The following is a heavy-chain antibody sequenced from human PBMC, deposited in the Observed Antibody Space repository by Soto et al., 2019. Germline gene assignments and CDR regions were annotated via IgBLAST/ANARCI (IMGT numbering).Heavy chain of an antibody. CDR2: IYYSGST. V-gene: IGHV4-39*01. CDR1: GGSISSSSYY. CDR3: ARHAGDSSGYYYASAFDI. D-gene: IGHD3-22*01. J-gene: IGHJ3*02. Sequence: PSETLSLTCTVSGGSISSSSYYWGWIRQPPGKGLEWIVSIYYSGSTYYNPALKSRVTISVDTYKNQFSLKLSSVTAADTAVYYCARHAGDSSGYYYASAFDIWGQGTMVTVSS.